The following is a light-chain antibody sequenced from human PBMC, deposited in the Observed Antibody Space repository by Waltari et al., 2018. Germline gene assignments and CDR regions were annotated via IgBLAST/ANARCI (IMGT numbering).Light chain of an antibody. CDR2: DVG. CDR1: SSDVGGYNY. J-gene: IGLJ1*01. CDR3: CSYAGSYTYV. V-gene: IGLV2-11*01. Sequence: QSALTQPRPVSGSPGQSVTISCTGTSSDVGGYNYVSWYQQHPGQAPKLMIYDVGKRPSGVPARFSGSKSGNTASLNISGLQAEDEADYYCCSYAGSYTYVFGTGTKVTVL.